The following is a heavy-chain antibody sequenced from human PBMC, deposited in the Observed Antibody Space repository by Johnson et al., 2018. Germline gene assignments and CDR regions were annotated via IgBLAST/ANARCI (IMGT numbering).Heavy chain of an antibody. CDR1: GGTFTNYV. Sequence: QVQLVESGAEMKKPGSSXKVSCKVSGGTFTNYVVSWVRQAPGHGLEWVGKIITAHHIPTYAPSFQGRVTITADESTTTHYMDLSNLRSDATAIYYCARTRPFGSDCYDDAFDIWGQGTMLTVSS. V-gene: IGHV1-69*09. J-gene: IGHJ3*02. D-gene: IGHD2-21*02. CDR3: ARTRPFGSDCYDDAFDI. CDR2: IITAHHIP.